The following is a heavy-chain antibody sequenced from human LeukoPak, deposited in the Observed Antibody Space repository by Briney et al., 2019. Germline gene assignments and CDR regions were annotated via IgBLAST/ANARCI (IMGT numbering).Heavy chain of an antibody. V-gene: IGHV3-21*01. Sequence: GGSLRLSCAASGFTFSSYSMNWVRQAPGKGLEGVSSISSSSYIYYADSVKGRFTISRDNAKNSLYLQMNSLRAEDTAVYYCARDTSSWYLGGDYYFDYWGQGTLVTVSS. D-gene: IGHD6-13*01. J-gene: IGHJ4*02. CDR2: ISSSSYI. CDR1: GFTFSSYS. CDR3: ARDTSSWYLGGDYYFDY.